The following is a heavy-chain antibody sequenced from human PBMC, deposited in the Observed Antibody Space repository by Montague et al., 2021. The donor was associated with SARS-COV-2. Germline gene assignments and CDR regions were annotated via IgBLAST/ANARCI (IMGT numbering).Heavy chain of an antibody. CDR3: ARGLGCSGGRCYGDWLDP. CDR2: IYYSGST. J-gene: IGHJ5*02. Sequence: TLSLTCTVSGGSISSGGYYWSWIRQHPGKGLEWIGYIYYSGSTYYNPSLKSRVTISVDTSKNQFSLKLSSVTAADTAVFYCARGLGCSGGRCYGDWLDPWGQGTLVTVSS. CDR1: GGSISSGGYY. D-gene: IGHD2-15*01. V-gene: IGHV4-31*03.